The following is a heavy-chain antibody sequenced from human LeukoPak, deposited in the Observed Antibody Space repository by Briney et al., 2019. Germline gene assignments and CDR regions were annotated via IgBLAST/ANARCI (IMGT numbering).Heavy chain of an antibody. CDR2: INSNGGST. CDR3: ARVGATSYYYYYMDV. V-gene: IGHV3-64*01. Sequence: GGSLRLSCAASGFIFSSYAMHWVRQAPGKGLEYVSAINSNGGSTYYANSVKGRFTISRDNSKNTLYLQMGSLRAEDMAVYYCARVGATSYYYYYMDVWGKGTTVTVPS. J-gene: IGHJ6*03. D-gene: IGHD1-26*01. CDR1: GFIFSSYA.